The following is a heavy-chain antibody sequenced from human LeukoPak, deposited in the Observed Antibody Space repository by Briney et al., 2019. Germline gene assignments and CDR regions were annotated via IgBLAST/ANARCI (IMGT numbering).Heavy chain of an antibody. Sequence: LRLSCAASGFTFSSYGMHWVRQPPGKDLEWIGYIYPRGSTYYNPSLKSRVILSLDKSANQFSLNLSSVTAADTAVYYCARFSPRAMGNYLDFWGQGTLVTVSS. J-gene: IGHJ4*02. V-gene: IGHV4-30-2*01. CDR1: GFTFSSYG. D-gene: IGHD7-27*01. CDR3: ARFSPRAMGNYLDF. CDR2: IYPRGST.